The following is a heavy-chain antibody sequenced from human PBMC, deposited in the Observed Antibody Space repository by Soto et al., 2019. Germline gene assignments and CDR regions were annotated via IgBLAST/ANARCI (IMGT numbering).Heavy chain of an antibody. Sequence: QVQLQESGPGLVKPSETLSLSCTVSGDSVSSDSYYWNWIRQPPGKGLEWIGYIYYTGSIIYNPSLKSRVTISIDTSKNQFSLTLTYVTAADTAVYYCGTTAWQQALHYWGQGTMVSVSS. J-gene: IGHJ4*02. CDR1: GDSVSSDSYY. V-gene: IGHV4-61*01. CDR3: GTTAWQQALHY. CDR2: IYYTGSI. D-gene: IGHD5-12*01.